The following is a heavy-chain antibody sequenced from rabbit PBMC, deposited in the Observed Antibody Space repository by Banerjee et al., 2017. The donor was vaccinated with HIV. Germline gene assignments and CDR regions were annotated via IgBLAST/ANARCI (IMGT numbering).Heavy chain of an antibody. CDR3: ARRGSDWGDDL. CDR2: INTSSGNA. Sequence: QELLVESGGGLVTLGGSLTLTCTASGFSFSNKYVMCWVRQAPGKGLEWIACINTSSGNAVYANWAKGRFTISKTSSTTVTLQMTSLTAADTATYFCARRGSDWGDDLWGPGTLVTVS. CDR1: GFSFSNKYV. V-gene: IGHV1S45*01. J-gene: IGHJ4*01. D-gene: IGHD4-1*01.